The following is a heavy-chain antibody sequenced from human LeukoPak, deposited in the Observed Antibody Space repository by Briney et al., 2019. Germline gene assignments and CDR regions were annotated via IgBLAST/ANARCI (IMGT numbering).Heavy chain of an antibody. V-gene: IGHV3-21*01. CDR2: ISSSSSYI. CDR1: GFTFSSYS. Sequence: GGSLRLSCAASGFTFSSYSMNWVRQAPGKGLEWVSSISSSSSYIYYAGSVKGRFTISRDNAKNSLYLQMNSLRAEDTAVYYCARDDRDYGDPIDYWGQGTLVTVSS. D-gene: IGHD4-17*01. J-gene: IGHJ4*02. CDR3: ARDDRDYGDPIDY.